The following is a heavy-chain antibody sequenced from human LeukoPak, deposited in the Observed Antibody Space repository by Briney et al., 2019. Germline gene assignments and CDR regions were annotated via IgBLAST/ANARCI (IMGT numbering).Heavy chain of an antibody. CDR2: ISTSGGST. CDR3: AKVRFGVTARYHFDF. V-gene: IGHV3-23*01. J-gene: IGHJ4*02. D-gene: IGHD3-10*01. CDR1: GFTFSSYA. Sequence: GGSLRLSCAASGFTFSSYAMSWDRQAPGKGLEWVSTISTSGGSTYYADSVKGRFTISRDNSKNTLYLQMNSLRAEDTAVYYCAKVRFGVTARYHFDFWGQGTLVTVSS.